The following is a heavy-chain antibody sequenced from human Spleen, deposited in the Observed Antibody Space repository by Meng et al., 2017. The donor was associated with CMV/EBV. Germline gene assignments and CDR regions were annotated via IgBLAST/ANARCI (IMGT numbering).Heavy chain of an antibody. D-gene: IGHD3-9*01. CDR2: ISSTSTYI. CDR1: GFTFDDYT. J-gene: IGHJ6*02. CDR3: TKTGNKIYGVDV. V-gene: IGHV3-21*01. Sequence: GESLKISCAASGFTFDDYTMHWVRQAPGKGLEWVSSISSTSTYIYYRDSVKGRFTISRDNARDSLYLEMNSLRAEDTAVYYCTKTGNKIYGVDVWGQGTTVTVSS.